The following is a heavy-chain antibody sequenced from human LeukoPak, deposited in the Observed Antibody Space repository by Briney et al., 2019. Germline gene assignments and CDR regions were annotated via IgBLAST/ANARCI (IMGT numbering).Heavy chain of an antibody. CDR1: GYTFTGYY. Sequence: ASVKVSCKASGYTFTGYYMHWVRQAPGQGLEWMGWINPNSGGTNYAQKFQGRVTMTRDTSISTAYMELSRLRSGDTAVYYCARDPSYYDSSGYLIPWFDPWGQGTLVTVSS. CDR2: INPNSGGT. CDR3: ARDPSYYDSSGYLIPWFDP. V-gene: IGHV1-2*02. D-gene: IGHD3-22*01. J-gene: IGHJ5*02.